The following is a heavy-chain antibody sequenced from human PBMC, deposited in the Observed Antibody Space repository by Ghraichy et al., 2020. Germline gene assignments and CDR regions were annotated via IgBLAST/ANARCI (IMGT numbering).Heavy chain of an antibody. CDR1: GFTFSSYW. V-gene: IGHV3-7*02. D-gene: IGHD3-10*01. Sequence: GGSLRLSCAASGFTFSSYWMTWVRQAPGKGLEWVANIKKDGSEKYYVDSVKGRFTISRDNAKNSLYLQMNSLRAEDTAVYYCARLSSGSYYPDWGQGTLVTVSS. J-gene: IGHJ4*02. CDR3: ARLSSGSYYPD. CDR2: IKKDGSEK.